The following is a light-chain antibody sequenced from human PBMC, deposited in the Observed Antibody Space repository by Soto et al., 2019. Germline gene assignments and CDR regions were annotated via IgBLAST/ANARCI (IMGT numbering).Light chain of an antibody. CDR3: ASWDDSLNGWV. Sequence: QAVVTQSSSASGTPGQRVTISCSGSNSNIGSNTVNWYRQFPGTAPKLLIYNNNQRPSGVPDRVSGSKSGTSASLALSGLQSEDEADYYCASWDDSLNGWVFGGGTKLTVL. CDR2: NNN. V-gene: IGLV1-44*01. J-gene: IGLJ3*02. CDR1: NSNIGSNT.